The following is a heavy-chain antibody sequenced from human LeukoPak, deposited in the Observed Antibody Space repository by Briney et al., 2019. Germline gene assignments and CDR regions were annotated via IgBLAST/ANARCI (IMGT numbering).Heavy chain of an antibody. J-gene: IGHJ3*02. CDR3: ARVRGIIAAAGRGAFDI. D-gene: IGHD6-13*01. Sequence: GGSLRLSCAASGFTFSIYAMSWVRQAPGKGLEWVSGINWNGGSTGYADSVKGRFTISRDNAKNSLYLQMNSLRAEDTALYHCARVRGIIAAAGRGAFDIWGQGTTVTVSS. CDR2: INWNGGST. CDR1: GFTFSIYA. V-gene: IGHV3-20*01.